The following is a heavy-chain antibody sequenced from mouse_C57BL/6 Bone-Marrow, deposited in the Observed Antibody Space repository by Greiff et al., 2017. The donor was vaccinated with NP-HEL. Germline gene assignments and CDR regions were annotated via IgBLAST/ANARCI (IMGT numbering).Heavy chain of an antibody. CDR1: GYSFTGYY. D-gene: IGHD1-1*01. J-gene: IGHJ3*01. Sequence: EVQLHQSGPELVKPGASVKISCKASGYSFTGYYMNWVKQSPEKSLEWIGEINPSTGGTTYNQKFKAKATLTVDKSSSTAYMQLKSLTSEDSAVYYCARGGIYYYGSSYPWFAYWGQGTLVTVSA. V-gene: IGHV1-42*01. CDR2: INPSTGGT. CDR3: ARGGIYYYGSSYPWFAY.